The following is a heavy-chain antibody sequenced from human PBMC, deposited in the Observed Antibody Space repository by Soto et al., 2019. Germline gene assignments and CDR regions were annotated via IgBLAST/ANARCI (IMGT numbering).Heavy chain of an antibody. D-gene: IGHD3-3*01. Sequence: EILSLTCTVSGGSISSYYWNWIRQPAGKGLEWIGRIYSSGSTDYNPSLKSRVTMSVDTSKNQCSLNLSSVTAAGTAVYYCERGGDRRFCGNAFDIWGQWTMVTVSS. CDR1: GGSISSYY. J-gene: IGHJ3*02. CDR3: ERGGDRRFCGNAFDI. CDR2: IYSSGST. V-gene: IGHV4-4*07.